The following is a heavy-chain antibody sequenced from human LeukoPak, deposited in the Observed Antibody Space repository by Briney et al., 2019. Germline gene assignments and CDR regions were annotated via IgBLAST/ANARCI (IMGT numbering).Heavy chain of an antibody. CDR2: INRRGTT. CDR1: VGSFSGFF. Sequence: PSETLSLTCGVSVGSFSGFFWTWIRQSPGRGLEWIGEINRRGTTYYNPSLESRLAISLDTSRNQFFLNLTSVTAADTAVSFCARGGTTYFSGSGTHPWGQGTLVTVSS. J-gene: IGHJ5*02. CDR3: ARGGTTYFSGSGTHP. V-gene: IGHV4-34*01. D-gene: IGHD3-10*01.